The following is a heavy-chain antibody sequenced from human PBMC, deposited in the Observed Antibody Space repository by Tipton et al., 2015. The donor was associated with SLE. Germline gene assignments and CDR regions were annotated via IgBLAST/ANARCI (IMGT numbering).Heavy chain of an antibody. CDR2: HSGST. D-gene: IGHD5-12*01. Sequence: TLSLTCIVSGGSISSGGYYWSWIRQRPGKGLECIGHSGSTHNNPSLKSRLSISEDTSKNQFSLKLSSVTAADTAVYYCARGGVGGYDYFDSWGQGTLVTVSS. J-gene: IGHJ4*02. CDR3: ARGGVGGYDYFDS. V-gene: IGHV4-31*03. CDR1: GGSISSGGYY.